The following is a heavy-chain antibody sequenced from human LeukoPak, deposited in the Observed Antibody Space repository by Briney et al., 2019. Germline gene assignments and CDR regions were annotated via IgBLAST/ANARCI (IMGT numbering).Heavy chain of an antibody. V-gene: IGHV3-30*02. CDR2: IQNDGSNT. CDR1: G. CDR3: XXXXXXXXXXXXXXLXXT. Sequence: GXXWXRQTPGXXXXGLAFIQNDGSNTFYAEXVKGRFTISRDNFKKXLYLQMNSVRVDDTSIYFCXXXXXXXXXXXXXXLXXTWXQGTXVTVSS. J-gene: IGHJ5*02.